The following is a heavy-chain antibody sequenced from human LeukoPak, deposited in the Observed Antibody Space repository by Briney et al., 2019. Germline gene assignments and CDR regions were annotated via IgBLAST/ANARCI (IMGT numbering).Heavy chain of an antibody. CDR3: ARDFPRAGTTGY. CDR2: IYSGGRT. V-gene: IGHV3-53*01. J-gene: IGHJ4*02. D-gene: IGHD1-7*01. CDR1: GFTVSNNY. Sequence: GGSLRLSCAASGFTVSNNYMSWVRQAPGKGLEWVSVIYSGGRTHYADSVKGRFTISRDNSKNTLYLQMNSLRAEDTAVYYCARDFPRAGTTGYWGQGTLVTVSS.